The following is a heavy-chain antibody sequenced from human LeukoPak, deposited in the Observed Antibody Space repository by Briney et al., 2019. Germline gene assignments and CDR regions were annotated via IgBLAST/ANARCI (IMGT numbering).Heavy chain of an antibody. V-gene: IGHV3-30*18. D-gene: IGHD4-17*01. Sequence: GGSLRLSCAASGFTFSSYGMHWVRQAPGKGLEWVAVISYDGSNKYYADSVKGRFTISRDNSKNTLYLQMNSLRAEDTAVYYCAKDRGMATVTNRFDYWGQGTLVTVSS. CDR2: ISYDGSNK. J-gene: IGHJ4*02. CDR1: GFTFSSYG. CDR3: AKDRGMATVTNRFDY.